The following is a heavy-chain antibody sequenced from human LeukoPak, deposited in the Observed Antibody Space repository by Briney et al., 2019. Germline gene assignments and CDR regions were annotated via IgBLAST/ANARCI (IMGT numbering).Heavy chain of an antibody. CDR2: SHTSGST. J-gene: IGHJ4*02. V-gene: IGHV4-4*09. CDR3: ARHAKRPSSGYYLSYFDY. D-gene: IGHD3-22*01. CDR1: GGSISNYY. Sequence: PSETLSLTCTVSGGSISNYYWSWIRQPPGKGLEWIGYSHTSGSTNYNPSLNSRVTISVATSKNHFSLKLSSATAADTAVYYCARHAKRPSSGYYLSYFDYWGQGTLVAVSS.